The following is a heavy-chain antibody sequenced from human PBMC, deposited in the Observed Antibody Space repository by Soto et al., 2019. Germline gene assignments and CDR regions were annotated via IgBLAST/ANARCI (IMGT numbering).Heavy chain of an antibody. CDR2: INHSGST. V-gene: IGHV4-34*01. D-gene: IGHD2-8*01. CDR1: GWSFSGYY. J-gene: IGHJ4*02. Sequence: SETLSLTCAVYGWSFSGYYWSWIRQPPGKGLEWIGEINHSGSTNYNPSLKSRVTISVDTSKNQFSLKLSSVTAADTAVYYCARVRVSIVLMVYAISWFDYWGQGTLVTVSS. CDR3: ARVRVSIVLMVYAISWFDY.